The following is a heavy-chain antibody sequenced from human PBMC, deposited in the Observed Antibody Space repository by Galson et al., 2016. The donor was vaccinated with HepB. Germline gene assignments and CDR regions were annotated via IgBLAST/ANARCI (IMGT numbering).Heavy chain of an antibody. CDR3: ATRLRAPAN. CDR2: ISGGSEAI. J-gene: IGHJ4*02. V-gene: IGHV3-23*01. Sequence: SLRLSCAASGFTFSTYAMSWVRQAPGKGRKWVSGISGGSEAIYYPYSVKSRFTIPRDNSKNALYLQMNSLRAEDTAVYYCATRLRAPANWGQGAQVTVSS. CDR1: GFTFSTYA. D-gene: IGHD1-26*01.